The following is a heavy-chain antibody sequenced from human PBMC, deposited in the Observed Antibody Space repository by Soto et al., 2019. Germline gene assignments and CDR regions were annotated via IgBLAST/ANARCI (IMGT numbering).Heavy chain of an antibody. CDR2: IWYDGSNK. V-gene: IGHV3-33*01. J-gene: IGHJ4*02. D-gene: IGHD3-3*01. CDR3: ARVSRSGYYPKY. Sequence: LRLSCAASGFTFSSYGMHWVRQAPGKGLEWVAVIWYDGSNKYYVDSVKGRFTISRDNSKNTLYLQMSSLRAEDTAVYYCARVSRSGYYPKYWGQGTLVTVSS. CDR1: GFTFSSYG.